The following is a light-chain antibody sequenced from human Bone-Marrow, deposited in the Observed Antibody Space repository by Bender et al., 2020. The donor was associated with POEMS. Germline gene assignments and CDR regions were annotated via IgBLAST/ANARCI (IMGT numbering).Light chain of an antibody. Sequence: QSALTQPASVSGSPGQSITISCTGSSSDVGNHKVISWYQQHPGKAPRLIIYDVSQQTSVVSPRFSSSTCATTAFPFTSGLQDEDDYDYYCCSYAGSSTWVFGGGTKLTVL. CDR1: SSDVGNHKV. J-gene: IGLJ3*02. CDR3: CSYAGSSTWV. V-gene: IGLV2-23*02. CDR2: DVS.